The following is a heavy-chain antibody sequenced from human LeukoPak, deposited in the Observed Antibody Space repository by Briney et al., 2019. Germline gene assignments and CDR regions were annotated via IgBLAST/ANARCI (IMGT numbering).Heavy chain of an antibody. V-gene: IGHV3-23*01. D-gene: IGHD2-15*01. CDR3: ARVTNLGYCSGGSCYRNTFDI. CDR2: IGGSSSNT. J-gene: IGHJ3*02. Sequence: GGSLRLSCAASGFTFSNYAMSWVRQTPEKGLEWVSSIGGSSSNTHYADSVKGRFTISRDNSKNTLYLQMNSLRAEDTALYYCARVTNLGYCSGGSCYRNTFDIWGQGTMVTVSS. CDR1: GFTFSNYA.